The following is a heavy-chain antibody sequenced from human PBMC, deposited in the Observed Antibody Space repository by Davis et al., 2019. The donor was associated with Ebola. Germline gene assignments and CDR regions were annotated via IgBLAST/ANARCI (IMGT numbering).Heavy chain of an antibody. J-gene: IGHJ4*02. CDR2: IKQDGSEK. CDR1: GFTFSSYW. CDR3: ARDRTAYDFWSGYYNYFDY. Sequence: PGGSLRLSCAASGFTFSSYWMSWVRQAPGKGLEWVANIKQDGSEKYYVDSVKGRFTISRDNAKNSLYLQMNSLRAEDTAVYYCARDRTAYDFWSGYYNYFDYWGQGTLVTVSS. V-gene: IGHV3-7*03. D-gene: IGHD3-3*01.